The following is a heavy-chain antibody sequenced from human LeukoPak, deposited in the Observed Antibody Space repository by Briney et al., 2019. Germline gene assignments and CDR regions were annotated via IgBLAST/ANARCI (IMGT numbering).Heavy chain of an antibody. Sequence: GASVKVSCKASGYTFTGYYMHWVRQAPGQGLEWMGWINPNSGGTNYAQKFQGRVTMTRDTSISTAYMELSRLRSDDTAVYYCASWADGHCSGGSCWNYWGQGTLVTVSS. J-gene: IGHJ4*02. D-gene: IGHD2-15*01. CDR1: GYTFTGYY. V-gene: IGHV1-2*02. CDR3: ASWADGHCSGGSCWNY. CDR2: INPNSGGT.